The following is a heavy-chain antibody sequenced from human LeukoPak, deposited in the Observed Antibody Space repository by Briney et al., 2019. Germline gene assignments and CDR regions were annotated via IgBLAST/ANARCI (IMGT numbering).Heavy chain of an antibody. CDR3: ARDWRGSYFPDF. CDR2: INPNSGDT. CDR1: VYTLTDYY. J-gene: IGHJ4*02. V-gene: IGHV1-2*02. D-gene: IGHD1-26*01. Sequence: ASVKVSFKASVYTLTDYYMHWVRQAPGQGLEWMGWINPNSGDTNYAQNFQGRVTMTRDTSISTAYMELSRLTSDDTAIYYCARDWRGSYFPDFWGQGTLVTVSS.